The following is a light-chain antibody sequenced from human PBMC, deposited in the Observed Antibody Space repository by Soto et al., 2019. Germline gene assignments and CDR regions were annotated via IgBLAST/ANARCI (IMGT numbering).Light chain of an antibody. Sequence: EVVLTQSPATLSLSPGERATLSCRASQSVDSSLAWYQQKLGQAPRLLIYDASNRATGIPGRVSGSGSGTDFTLTISSLEPEDFAVYYCQQRGSFGQGTKVEIK. CDR3: QQRGS. J-gene: IGKJ2*01. V-gene: IGKV3-11*01. CDR1: QSVDSS. CDR2: DAS.